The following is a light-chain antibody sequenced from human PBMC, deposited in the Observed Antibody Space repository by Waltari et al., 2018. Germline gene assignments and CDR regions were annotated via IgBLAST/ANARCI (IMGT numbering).Light chain of an antibody. CDR2: GAA. V-gene: IGKV1-39*01. CDR1: PSISSY. J-gene: IGKJ2*01. Sequence: DIQVTQSPSSLSASVGARVTITCRASPSISSYLNWYQQKPGRAPKFLIYGAATLQTGVPSRFSGSGAGTQFTLTISSVHPEDFATYYCQQSYSVPYTCGQGTKLEIK. CDR3: QQSYSVPYT.